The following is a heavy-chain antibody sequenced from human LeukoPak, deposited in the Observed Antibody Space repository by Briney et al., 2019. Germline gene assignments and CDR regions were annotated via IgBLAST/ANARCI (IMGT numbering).Heavy chain of an antibody. D-gene: IGHD5-24*01. J-gene: IGHJ4*02. Sequence: GGSLRLSCAASGFTFSSYGMHWVRQAPGKGLEWVAVIWYGGSNKYYADSVKGRFTISRDNSKNTLYLQMNSLRAEDTAVYYCAKDLGQGDGLGYWGQGTLVTVSS. CDR3: AKDLGQGDGLGY. CDR1: GFTFSSYG. CDR2: IWYGGSNK. V-gene: IGHV3-30*02.